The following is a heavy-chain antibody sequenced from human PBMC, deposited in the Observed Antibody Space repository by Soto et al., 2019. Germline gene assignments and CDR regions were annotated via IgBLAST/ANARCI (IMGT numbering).Heavy chain of an antibody. Sequence: QVQLVQSGAEVKKPGASVKVSCKASGYTITTHGISWVRKAPGQGLEWMGWVSGDNGHTNYAQSLQGRVTMTTDTSTNTAYMELRSLRSDDTAVYYCARDLGYCRSGTCYREWFDPWGQGTLVTVSS. CDR2: VSGDNGHT. V-gene: IGHV1-18*01. J-gene: IGHJ5*02. D-gene: IGHD2-15*01. CDR1: GYTITTHG. CDR3: ARDLGYCRSGTCYREWFDP.